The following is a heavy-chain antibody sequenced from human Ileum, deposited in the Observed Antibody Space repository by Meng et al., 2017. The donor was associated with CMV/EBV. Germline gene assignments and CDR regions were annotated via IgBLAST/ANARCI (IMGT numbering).Heavy chain of an antibody. V-gene: IGHV4-30-4*01. Sequence: HLQESGPGLVRPSQTLSLTCTASGASISSGDFCWSWIRQPTGKGLEYIGYIDNRGSTYYNPSLKSRVTMSMDTSKNQFSLKLTSVTAADTAVYYCARGYSSGWSYFHYWGQGTLVTVSS. D-gene: IGHD6-19*01. J-gene: IGHJ4*02. CDR3: ARGYSSGWSYFHY. CDR2: IDNRGST. CDR1: GASISSGDFC.